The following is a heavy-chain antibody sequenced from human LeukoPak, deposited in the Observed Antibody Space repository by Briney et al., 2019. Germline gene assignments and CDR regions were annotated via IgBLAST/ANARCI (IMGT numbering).Heavy chain of an antibody. Sequence: PSETLSLTCTVSGYSISSGYYWGWIRQPPGKGLEWIGSIYHSGSTYYNPSLKSRVTISVDTSKNQFSLKLSSVTAADTAVYYCARDAYYDILTGYYRFDYWGQGTLVTVSS. CDR1: GYSISSGYY. V-gene: IGHV4-38-2*02. J-gene: IGHJ4*02. CDR2: IYHSGST. D-gene: IGHD3-9*01. CDR3: ARDAYYDILTGYYRFDY.